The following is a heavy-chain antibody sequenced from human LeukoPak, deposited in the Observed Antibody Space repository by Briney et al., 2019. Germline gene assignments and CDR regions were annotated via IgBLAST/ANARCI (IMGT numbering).Heavy chain of an antibody. CDR3: ARFWSAFDY. V-gene: IGHV4-59*01. D-gene: IGHD3-3*01. Sequence: SETLSLTCTVTGGSMSDYKWSWIRQSPGKGLEWIGYIYHSGTTNYNPSLKSRVAISIDTSKDQFSLNLSSVTPADTAVYYCARFWSAFDYWGQGALATVSS. CDR1: GGSMSDYK. CDR2: IYHSGTT. J-gene: IGHJ4*02.